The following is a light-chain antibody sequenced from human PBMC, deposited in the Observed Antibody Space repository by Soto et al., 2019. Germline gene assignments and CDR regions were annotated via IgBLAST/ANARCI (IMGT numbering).Light chain of an antibody. J-gene: IGKJ3*01. CDR1: QSISSY. CDR2: TAS. Sequence: DIQMTQSPSSLSASVGDRVTITCRASQSISSYLNWYRQKPGKAPKLLIYTASSLQSGVPSRFSGSGSGTDFTLTISSLQPEDFATYYCQQSYSTPFTFGPGTEVDIK. CDR3: QQSYSTPFT. V-gene: IGKV1-39*01.